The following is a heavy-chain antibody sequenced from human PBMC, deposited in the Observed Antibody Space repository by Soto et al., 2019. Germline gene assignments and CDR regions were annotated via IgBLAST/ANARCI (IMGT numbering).Heavy chain of an antibody. D-gene: IGHD6-19*01. CDR3: AKGVPGIAVAGTGYFQH. CDR2: ISGSGDST. CDR1: GFTFSNY. Sequence: GGSLRLSCAASGFTFSNYMRWVRQAPGKGLEWVSGISGSGDSTYYADSVKGRFTISRDNSKNTLYLQMNSLRAEDTAVYYCAKGVPGIAVAGTGYFQHWGQGTLVTVS. V-gene: IGHV3-23*01. J-gene: IGHJ1*01.